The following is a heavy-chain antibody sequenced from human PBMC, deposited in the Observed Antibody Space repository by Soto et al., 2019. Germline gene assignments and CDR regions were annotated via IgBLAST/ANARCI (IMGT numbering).Heavy chain of an antibody. CDR2: INPSGGRT. V-gene: IGHV1-46*01. CDR1: GYTFTTHY. J-gene: IGHJ4*02. Sequence: QVQLVQSGTEVKKPGASVNVSCKASGYTFTTHYMHWVRQAPGQGLEWMGIINPSGGRTTYALKFQGRVTMTSDTSTNTVYVELTSLRSEDTAIYFCARAGENYGSGTFSPPLRYYFNSLGQGTLVTVSS. D-gene: IGHD3-10*01. CDR3: ARAGENYGSGTFSPPLRYYFNS.